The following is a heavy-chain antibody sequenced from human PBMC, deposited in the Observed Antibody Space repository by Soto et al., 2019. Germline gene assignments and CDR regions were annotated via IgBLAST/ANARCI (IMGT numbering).Heavy chain of an antibody. CDR2: IGSDGDT. CDR1: GFTLSGYD. V-gene: IGHV3-13*01. Sequence: VQLVESGGVLLQPGGSLRLSCASSGFTLSGYDSHWFSKATGKGLEWVSGIGSDGDTYYEDSVTVRFTTYREKAKNSLYRQINSLRVGDTIVYDFTRKTPTTGMAGWGQRTTVNVS. J-gene: IGHJ6*01. CDR3: TRKTPTTGMAG. D-gene: IGHD1-1*01.